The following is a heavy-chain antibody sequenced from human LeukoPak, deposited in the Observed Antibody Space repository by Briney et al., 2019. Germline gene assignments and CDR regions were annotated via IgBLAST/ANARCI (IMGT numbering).Heavy chain of an antibody. CDR3: ARRHSWGSYRPLWFDP. J-gene: IGHJ5*02. CDR1: DGSFSGYY. V-gene: IGHV4-34*01. CDR2: INHSGST. D-gene: IGHD3-16*02. Sequence: SETLSLTCGVYDGSFSGYYWNWIRQPPGKGLEWIGEINHSGSTNYNPSLKSRLTISVDTSKNQFSLKLSSVTAADTAVYYCARRHSWGSYRPLWFDPWGQGTLVTVSS.